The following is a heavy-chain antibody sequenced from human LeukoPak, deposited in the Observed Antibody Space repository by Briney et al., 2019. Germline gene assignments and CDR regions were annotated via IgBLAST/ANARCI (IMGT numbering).Heavy chain of an antibody. Sequence: PGGSLRLSCAASGFTFSSYAMNWVRQAPGKGLEWVSVIRGSGGGSYYGDSVKGRFTISRDNSKNTLYLQMNSLRAEDTAVYYCAKDIAAAGSYFDYWGQGTLVTVSS. J-gene: IGHJ4*02. CDR2: IRGSGGGS. D-gene: IGHD6-13*01. CDR1: GFTFSSYA. V-gene: IGHV3-23*01. CDR3: AKDIAAAGSYFDY.